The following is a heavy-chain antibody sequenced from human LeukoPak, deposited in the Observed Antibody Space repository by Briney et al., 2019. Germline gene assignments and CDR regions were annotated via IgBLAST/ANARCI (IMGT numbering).Heavy chain of an antibody. CDR1: GFISSRYW. Sequence: GGSLRLSCAASGFISSRYWMHWVRQAPGKGLVWVSRINGDGSTLSYADSVKGRFTISRDNAKNTLYLQMNSLRAEDTAVYYCVRDFGESSGYYFDYWGQGTLVTVSS. D-gene: IGHD3-22*01. CDR3: VRDFGESSGYYFDY. CDR2: INGDGSTL. V-gene: IGHV3-74*01. J-gene: IGHJ4*02.